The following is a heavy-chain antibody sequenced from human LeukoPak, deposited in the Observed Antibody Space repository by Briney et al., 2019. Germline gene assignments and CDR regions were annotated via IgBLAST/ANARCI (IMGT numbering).Heavy chain of an antibody. CDR1: GYTFTSYD. CDR3: AREEGDYGDYKFDP. CDR2: MNPNSGNT. Sequence: ASVKVSCKASGYTFTSYDINWVRQATGQGLEWMGWMNPNSGNTGYAQKFQGRVTMTRNTSISTAYMELSSLRSEDTAVYYCAREEGDYGDYKFDPWGQGTLVTDSS. J-gene: IGHJ5*02. D-gene: IGHD4-17*01. V-gene: IGHV1-8*02.